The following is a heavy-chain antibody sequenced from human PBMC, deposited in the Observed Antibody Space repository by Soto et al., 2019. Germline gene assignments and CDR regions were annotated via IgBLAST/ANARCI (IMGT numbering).Heavy chain of an antibody. J-gene: IGHJ4*02. V-gene: IGHV3-30-3*01. CDR2: ISYDGSNK. Sequence: QVQLVESGGGVVQPGRSLRLSCAASGFTFSSYAMQWVRQAPGKGLEWVAVISYDGSNKYYADSVKGRFTISRDNSKNTLYLQMNSLRAEDTAAHYCARPDYGSGSYPDYWGQGTLVTVSS. CDR3: ARPDYGSGSYPDY. D-gene: IGHD3-10*01. CDR1: GFTFSSYA.